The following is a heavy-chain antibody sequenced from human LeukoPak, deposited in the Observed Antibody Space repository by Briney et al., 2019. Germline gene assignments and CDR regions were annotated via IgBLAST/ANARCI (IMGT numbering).Heavy chain of an antibody. CDR3: ARLGAARDFDY. D-gene: IGHD6-6*01. CDR1: GGSMNSGSYY. J-gene: IGHJ4*02. V-gene: IGHV4-61*02. CDR2: IYSSGST. Sequence: PSQTLSLTCTVSGGSMNSGSYYWSWIRQSAGKGLEWIGRIYSSGSTNYNPSLKSRVTISVDTSKNQFSLKVNSVTAADTAVYYCARLGAARDFDYWGQGTLVTVSS.